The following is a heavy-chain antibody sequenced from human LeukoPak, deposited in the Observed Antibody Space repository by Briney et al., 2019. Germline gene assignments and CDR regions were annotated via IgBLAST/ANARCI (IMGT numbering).Heavy chain of an antibody. CDR1: GGSISRGGYY. Sequence: PSQTLSDSCTVSGGSISRGGYYWSWIRQHPGKGLEWIGYIYYSRSTYYNPSLKSRVTISVDTSRNQFSLKLNSVTAADTAVYYCARRLPYDSSGYYFDGFDHWGQGTLVTVPS. J-gene: IGHJ4*02. V-gene: IGHV4-31*03. D-gene: IGHD3-22*01. CDR3: ARRLPYDSSGYYFDGFDH. CDR2: IYYSRST.